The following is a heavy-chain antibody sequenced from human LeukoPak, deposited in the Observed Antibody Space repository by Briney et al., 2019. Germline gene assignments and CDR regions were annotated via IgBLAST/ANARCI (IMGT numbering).Heavy chain of an antibody. CDR2: IDYRGST. D-gene: IGHD5-18*01. V-gene: IGHV4-59*01. Sequence: SEALPLTCTVSGGSISTYYWSWIRQSPGKGLEWIAYIDYRGSTTYNPSLRSRVTISVDTSRNQFSLKLSSVPAADTAVYYCARSRSGYSYDHAAFEIWGQGTLVTVSS. CDR1: GGSISTYY. J-gene: IGHJ3*02. CDR3: ARSRSGYSYDHAAFEI.